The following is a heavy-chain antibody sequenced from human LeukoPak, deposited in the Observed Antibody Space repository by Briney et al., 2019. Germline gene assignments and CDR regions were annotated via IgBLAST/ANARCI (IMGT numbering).Heavy chain of an antibody. J-gene: IGHJ4*02. CDR3: AREGATTLNFDY. D-gene: IGHD1-26*01. CDR2: ISYDGSNK. CDR1: GFTFSSYA. Sequence: PGGSLRLSCAASGFTFSSYAMSWVRQAPGKGLEWVAVISYDGSNKYYADSVKGRFTISRDNSKNTLYLQINSLRAEDTAVYYCAREGATTLNFDYWGQGTLVTVSS. V-gene: IGHV3-30-3*01.